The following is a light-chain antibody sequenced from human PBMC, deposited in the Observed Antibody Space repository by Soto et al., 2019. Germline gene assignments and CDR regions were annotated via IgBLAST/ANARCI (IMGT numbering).Light chain of an antibody. V-gene: IGLV2-14*01. CDR3: SSYTSSSTQV. J-gene: IGLJ2*01. CDR1: SSDVGGYNY. CDR2: EVS. Sequence: QSALTQPASVSGSPGQSITISCTGTSSDVGGYNYVSWYQQHPGKAPKPMIYEVSNRPSGVSNRFSGSKSGNTASLTISGLQAEDEADYYCSSYTSSSTQVFGGGTKVTVL.